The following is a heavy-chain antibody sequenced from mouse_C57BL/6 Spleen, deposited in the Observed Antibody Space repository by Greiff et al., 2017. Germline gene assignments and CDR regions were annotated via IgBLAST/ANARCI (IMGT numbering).Heavy chain of an antibody. CDR2: IYPGDGDT. CDR3: ARDGNYGGDHAMDY. Sequence: QVQLQQSGPELVKPGASVKISCKASGYAFSSSWMNWVKQRPGKGLEWIGRIYPGDGDTNYNGKFKGKATLTADKSSSTAYMQLSSLTSEDSAVYFCARDGNYGGDHAMDYWGQGTSVTVSS. CDR1: GYAFSSSW. J-gene: IGHJ4*01. V-gene: IGHV1-82*01. D-gene: IGHD2-1*01.